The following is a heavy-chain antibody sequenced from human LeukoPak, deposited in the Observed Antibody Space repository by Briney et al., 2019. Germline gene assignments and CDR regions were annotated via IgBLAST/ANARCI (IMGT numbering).Heavy chain of an antibody. D-gene: IGHD3-10*01. CDR3: AVEGYYGSGSYLDV. CDR1: GGSFSGYY. Sequence: SETLSLTCAVYGGSFSGYYWSWIRQPPGKGPEWIGEINHSGSTNYNPSLKSRVTISVDTSKNQFSLKLSSVTAAATAVYYCAVEGYYGSGSYLDVWGQGTTVTVSS. J-gene: IGHJ6*02. V-gene: IGHV4-34*01. CDR2: INHSGST.